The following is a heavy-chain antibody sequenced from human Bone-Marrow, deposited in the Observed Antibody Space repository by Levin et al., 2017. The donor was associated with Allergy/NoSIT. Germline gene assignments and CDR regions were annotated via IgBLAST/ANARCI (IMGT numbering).Heavy chain of an antibody. D-gene: IGHD4-23*01. J-gene: IGHJ6*03. Sequence: GESLKISCAASGFTFSSYAMSWVRQAPGKGLEWVSAISGSGGSTYYADSVKGRFTISRDNSKNTLYLQMNSLRAEDTAVYYCAKTGKSSYYYYYMDLWGKGTTVTVSS. CDR1: GFTFSSYA. CDR3: AKTGKSSYYYYYMDL. CDR2: ISGSGGST. V-gene: IGHV3-23*01.